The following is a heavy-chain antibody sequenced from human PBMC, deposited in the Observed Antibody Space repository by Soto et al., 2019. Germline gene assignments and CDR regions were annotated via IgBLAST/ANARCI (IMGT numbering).Heavy chain of an antibody. CDR1: GFIFSSFP. CDR3: ARSYCGDNCALDY. D-gene: IGHD2-21*02. CDR2: VSKDGSDK. Sequence: GGSLRLSCAASGFIFSSFPMHWVRQAPGKGLEWVAVVSKDGSDKHYADSVKGRFTISRDNSENTLHLQMNSLRPEDTGVYYCARSYCGDNCALDYWGQGTPVTVSS. J-gene: IGHJ4*02. V-gene: IGHV3-30-3*01.